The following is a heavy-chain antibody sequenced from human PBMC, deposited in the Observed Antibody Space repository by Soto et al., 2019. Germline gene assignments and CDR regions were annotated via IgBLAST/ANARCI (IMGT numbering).Heavy chain of an antibody. V-gene: IGHV1-69*13. CDR1: GGTFSSYA. CDR2: IIPIFGTA. J-gene: IGHJ4*02. D-gene: IGHD3-22*01. CDR3: ARVPLRITMIVAPPAPEYYFDY. Sequence: SVKVSCKASGGTFSSYAISWVRQAPGQGLEWMGGIIPIFGTANYAQKFQGRVTITADESTSTAYMELSSLRSEDTAVYYCARVPLRITMIVAPPAPEYYFDYWGQGTLVTVSS.